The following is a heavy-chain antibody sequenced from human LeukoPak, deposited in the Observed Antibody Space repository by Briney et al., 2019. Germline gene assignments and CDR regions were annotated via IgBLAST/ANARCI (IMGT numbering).Heavy chain of an antibody. J-gene: IGHJ4*02. V-gene: IGHV1-46*01. Sequence: WASVKVSCKASGYTFTSYYMHWVRQAPGQGLEWMGIINPSGGSTSYAQKFQGRVTMTRDMSTSTVYMELSSLRSEDTAVYYCATAPHQYYYDSSGSHFDYWGQGTLVTVSS. CDR3: ATAPHQYYYDSSGSHFDY. CDR2: INPSGGST. D-gene: IGHD3-22*01. CDR1: GYTFTSYY.